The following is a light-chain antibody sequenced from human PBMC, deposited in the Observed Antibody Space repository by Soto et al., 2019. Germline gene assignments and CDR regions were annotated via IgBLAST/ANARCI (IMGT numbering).Light chain of an antibody. Sequence: EIVLTQSPGTLSLSPGGRATLSCRASQSVSSGYLAWYQQKPGQAPRLLIYGASSRATGIPDRFSGSGSGTDFTLTISRLEPEDFAVYYCQQYGTSPLTFGGGTRVEIK. CDR1: QSVSSGY. J-gene: IGKJ4*01. CDR2: GAS. CDR3: QQYGTSPLT. V-gene: IGKV3-20*01.